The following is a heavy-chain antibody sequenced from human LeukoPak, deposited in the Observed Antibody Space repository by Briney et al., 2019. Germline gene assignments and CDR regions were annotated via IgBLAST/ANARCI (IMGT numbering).Heavy chain of an antibody. J-gene: IGHJ5*02. CDR2: ISSSGSTI. CDR3: ARVKAVAGLNWFDP. Sequence: GGSLRLSCAASGFTFSDYYMSWIRQAPGKGLEWVSYISSSGSTIYYADSVKGRFTISRDNAKNSLYLQMNSLRAEDTAVYYCARVKAVAGLNWFDPWGQGTLVTVSS. CDR1: GFTFSDYY. D-gene: IGHD6-19*01. V-gene: IGHV3-11*04.